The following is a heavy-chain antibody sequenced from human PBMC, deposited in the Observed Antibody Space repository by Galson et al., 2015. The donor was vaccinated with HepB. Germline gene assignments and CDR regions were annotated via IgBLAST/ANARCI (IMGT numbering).Heavy chain of an antibody. CDR2: IRYDGSNK. CDR1: GFTFSSYG. Sequence: SLRLSCAASGFTFSSYGMHWVRQAPGKGLEWVAFIRYDGSNKYYADSVKGRFTISRDNSKNTLYLQMNSLRAEDTAVYYCARDDTSGPPRDIWGQGTMVTVSS. V-gene: IGHV3-33*01. J-gene: IGHJ3*02. D-gene: IGHD3-22*01. CDR3: ARDDTSGPPRDI.